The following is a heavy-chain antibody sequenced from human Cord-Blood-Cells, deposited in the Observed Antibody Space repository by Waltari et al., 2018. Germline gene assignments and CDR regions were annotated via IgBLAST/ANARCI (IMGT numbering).Heavy chain of an antibody. CDR1: GFTFDDYA. V-gene: IGHV3-9*01. J-gene: IGHJ3*02. Sequence: EVQLVESGGGLVQHGRSLRLSCAASGFTFDDYAMHWVRQAPGKGLEWVSGISWNSGSIGYADSVKGRFTISRDNAKNSLYLQMNSLRAEDTALYYCAKEDGAFDIWGQGTMVTVSS. CDR2: ISWNSGSI. CDR3: AKEDGAFDI.